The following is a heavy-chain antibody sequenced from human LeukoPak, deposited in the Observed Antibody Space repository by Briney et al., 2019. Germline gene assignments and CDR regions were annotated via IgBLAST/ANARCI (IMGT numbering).Heavy chain of an antibody. CDR1: GYTFTSYG. CDR2: IIPTFGTA. Sequence: SVKVSCKASGYTFTSYGISWVRQAPGQGLEWMGGIIPTFGTANYAQKFQGRVTITADKSTSTAYMELSSLRSEDTAVYYCARDQRDILTGYLYPPDRINWFDPWGQGTLVTVSS. CDR3: ARDQRDILTGYLYPPDRINWFDP. J-gene: IGHJ5*02. D-gene: IGHD3-9*01. V-gene: IGHV1-69*06.